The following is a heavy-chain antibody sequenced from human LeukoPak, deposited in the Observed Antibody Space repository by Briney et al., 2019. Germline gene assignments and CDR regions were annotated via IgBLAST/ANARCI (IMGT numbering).Heavy chain of an antibody. D-gene: IGHD3-10*01. CDR2: IKRHGIEK. Sequence: GGSLRLSCAASGYTFSNYWMSWFRQAPGKGLEWVADIKRHGIEKHYVDAVKGRFTISRDNAKNSLYLQMNSLRAEDTAVYYCVLNMVGGQIFDFWGQGTLVTVSS. V-gene: IGHV3-7*01. CDR1: GYTFSNYW. J-gene: IGHJ4*02. CDR3: VLNMVGGQIFDF.